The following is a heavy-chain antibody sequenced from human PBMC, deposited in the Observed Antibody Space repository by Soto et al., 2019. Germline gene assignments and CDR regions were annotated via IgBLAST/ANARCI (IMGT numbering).Heavy chain of an antibody. V-gene: IGHV3-23*01. CDR3: AYSSTPFDY. CDR1: VFTFSSYA. Sequence: PGGSLRLSCAASVFTFSSYAMSWVRQAPGKGLEWVSAISGSGGSTHYADSVKGRFTISRDNSKNTLYLQMNSLRAEDTAVYYCAYSSTPFDYWGQGTLVTVSS. J-gene: IGHJ4*02. CDR2: ISGSGGST. D-gene: IGHD6-13*01.